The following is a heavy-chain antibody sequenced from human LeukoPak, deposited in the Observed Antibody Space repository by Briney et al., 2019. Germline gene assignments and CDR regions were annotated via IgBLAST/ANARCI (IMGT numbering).Heavy chain of an antibody. CDR1: GFTFSSYS. CDR3: ARDTRQYYYDSSGYVDY. D-gene: IGHD3-22*01. J-gene: IGHJ4*02. CDR2: ISSSSSYI. Sequence: GGPLRLSCAASGFTFSSYSMNWVRQAPGKGLEWVSSISSSSSYIYYADSVKGRFTISRDNAKNSLYLQMNSLRAEDTAVYYCARDTRQYYYDSSGYVDYWGQGTLVTVSS. V-gene: IGHV3-21*01.